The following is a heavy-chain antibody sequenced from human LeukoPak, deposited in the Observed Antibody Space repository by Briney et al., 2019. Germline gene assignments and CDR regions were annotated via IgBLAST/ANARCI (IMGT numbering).Heavy chain of an antibody. D-gene: IGHD3-22*01. V-gene: IGHV3-43*01. CDR2: VNWHGTA. CDR1: GFTFEDYT. CDR3: VKDLSYKSSGSVLES. Sequence: GGPLRLSCVASGFTFEDYTMHWVRQAPGKTLEWVSLVNWHGTAYYTDSVKGRFTISRDNSKDSLYLQMENLRSEDTAFYYCVKDLSYKSSGSVLESWGQGTLVTVSS. J-gene: IGHJ4*02.